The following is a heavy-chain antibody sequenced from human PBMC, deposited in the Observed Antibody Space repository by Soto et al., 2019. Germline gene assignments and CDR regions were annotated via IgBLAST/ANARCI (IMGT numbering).Heavy chain of an antibody. J-gene: IGHJ3*01. D-gene: IGHD4-17*01. CDR1: GGIFRTKS. CDR2: VPPFFGTA. CDR3: SRSGEYGGNSVAFDV. Sequence: QVHLVQSGAEVKKPGSSVKVSCTYSGGIFRTKSINWVRQAPGQGLEWMGGVPPFFGTADYAQKRQGRVTITTDGAKTTAYVELSSLTSPGTAVYFCSRSGEYGGNSVAFDVWGQGTMVTVSS. V-gene: IGHV1-69*05.